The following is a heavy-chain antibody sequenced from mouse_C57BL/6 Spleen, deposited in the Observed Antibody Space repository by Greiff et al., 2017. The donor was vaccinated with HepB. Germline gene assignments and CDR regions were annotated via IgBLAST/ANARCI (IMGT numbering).Heavy chain of an antibody. Sequence: VQLQQSGAELVRPGTSVKVSCKASGYAFTNYLIEWVKQRPGQGLEWIGVINPGSGGTNYNEKFKGKATLTADKSSSTAYMQLSSLTSEDSAVYFCATGSYSEFAYWGQGTLVTVSA. CDR3: ATGSYSEFAY. V-gene: IGHV1-54*01. CDR2: INPGSGGT. CDR1: GYAFTNYL. D-gene: IGHD2-3*01. J-gene: IGHJ3*01.